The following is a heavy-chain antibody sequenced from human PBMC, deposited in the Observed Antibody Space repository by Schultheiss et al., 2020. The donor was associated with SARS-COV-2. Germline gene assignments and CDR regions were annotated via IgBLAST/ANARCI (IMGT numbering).Heavy chain of an antibody. Sequence: GGSLRLSCAASGFTFSSYWMSWVRQAPGKGLEWVANIKQDGSEKYYVDSVKGRFTISRDNAKNSLYLQMNSLRAEDTAVYYCARVHGPAAIWFDPWGQGTLVTVSS. D-gene: IGHD2-2*01. CDR1: GFTFSSYW. CDR3: ARVHGPAAIWFDP. CDR2: IKQDGSEK. V-gene: IGHV3-7*03. J-gene: IGHJ5*02.